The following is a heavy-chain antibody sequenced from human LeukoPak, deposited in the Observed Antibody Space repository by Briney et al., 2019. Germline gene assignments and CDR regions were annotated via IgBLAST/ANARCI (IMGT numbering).Heavy chain of an antibody. D-gene: IGHD2-21*02. Sequence: QPGGSLRLSCAASGFTFSSYAMHWVRQAPGKGLEWVAVISYDGSNKYYADSVKGRFTISRGNSKNTLYLQMNSLRAEDTAVYYCARGSDIVVVTPTDIWGQGTMVTVSS. V-gene: IGHV3-30-3*01. J-gene: IGHJ3*02. CDR2: ISYDGSNK. CDR1: GFTFSSYA. CDR3: ARGSDIVVVTPTDI.